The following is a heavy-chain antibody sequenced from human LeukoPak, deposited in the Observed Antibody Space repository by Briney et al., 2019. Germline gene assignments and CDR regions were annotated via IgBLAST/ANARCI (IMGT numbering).Heavy chain of an antibody. CDR2: IYYSGST. Sequence: ASETLSLTCTVSGGSINSYYWSWIRQPPGKGLEWIGYIYYSGSTNYNPSLKSRVTISVDTSKNQFSLKLSSVTAADTAVYYCARGGGPTPFDYWGQGTLVTVSS. V-gene: IGHV4-59*12. CDR1: GGSINSYY. CDR3: ARGGGPTPFDY. J-gene: IGHJ4*02. D-gene: IGHD3-16*01.